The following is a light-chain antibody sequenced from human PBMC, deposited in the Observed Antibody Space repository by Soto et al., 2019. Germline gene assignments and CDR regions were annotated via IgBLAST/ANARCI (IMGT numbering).Light chain of an antibody. CDR3: QHYNSYSPMYT. CDR2: DAS. J-gene: IGKJ2*01. Sequence: DIQMTQSPFTLSASVGDRVTITCRASQSISSWLAWYQQKPGKAPELLIYDASALKSGVPSRFSGSGSGTEFTLTISSLQPDDFATYYCQHYNSYSPMYTFGQGTKLEIK. V-gene: IGKV1-5*01. CDR1: QSISSW.